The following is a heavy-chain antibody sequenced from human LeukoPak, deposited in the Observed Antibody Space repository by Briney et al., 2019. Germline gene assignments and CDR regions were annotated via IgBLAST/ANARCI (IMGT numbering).Heavy chain of an antibody. D-gene: IGHD3-10*01. CDR1: GFTFANSW. CDR3: TIITMLLVQPDY. J-gene: IGHJ4*02. CDR2: IKSDADGGTT. Sequence: GGSLRLSCASSGFTFANSWMNWVRQAPGKGLEWVGRIKSDADGGTTDYAAPVTGRFTISRDKSKNTLYLQMNSLKTEDTAVYYCTIITMLLVQPDYWGEGSLVSASS. V-gene: IGHV3-15*01.